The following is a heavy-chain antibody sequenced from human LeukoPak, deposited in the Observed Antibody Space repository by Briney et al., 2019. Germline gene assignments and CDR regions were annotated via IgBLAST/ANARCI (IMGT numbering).Heavy chain of an antibody. V-gene: IGHV3-30*18. Sequence: PGGSLALSCAASSFAFSSHGMHWVRQAPGKGLEWVAVISYDGLDKNCGDSAEGRFTISRDNSKNTLYLQLNSLRSEDTAVYYCAKDVAGVDYGGSPYYFDYWGQGTLVTVSS. D-gene: IGHD4-23*01. CDR3: AKDVAGVDYGGSPYYFDY. CDR2: ISYDGLDK. CDR1: SFAFSSHG. J-gene: IGHJ4*02.